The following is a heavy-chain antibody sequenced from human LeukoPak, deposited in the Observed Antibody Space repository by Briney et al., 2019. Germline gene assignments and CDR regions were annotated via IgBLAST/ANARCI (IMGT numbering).Heavy chain of an antibody. V-gene: IGHV3-7*01. CDR3: ARSLGDD. CDR2: INQYGTEK. D-gene: IGHD3-16*01. CDR1: GLTFSTYW. Sequence: GGYLRLSCAVSGLTFSTYWMTWVRPAPGKGLEWVASINQYGTEKYYVDSVKGRFTISRDNAKGSVYLQMNSLRDEDTAVYYCARSLGDDWGQGTLVTVSS. J-gene: IGHJ4*02.